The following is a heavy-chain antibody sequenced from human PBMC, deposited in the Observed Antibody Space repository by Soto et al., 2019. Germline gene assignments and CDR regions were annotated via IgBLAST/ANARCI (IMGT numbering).Heavy chain of an antibody. CDR3: ASEIPYSGSYFFGNWFDP. CDR2: ISYDGSNK. J-gene: IGHJ5*02. D-gene: IGHD1-26*01. V-gene: IGHV3-30*03. CDR1: GFTFSSYG. Sequence: HPGGSLRLSCAASGFTFSSYGMHWVRQAPGKGLEWVAVISYDGSNKYYADSVKGRFTISRDNSKNTLYLQMNSLRAEDTAVYYCASEIPYSGSYFFGNWFDPWGQGTLVTVSS.